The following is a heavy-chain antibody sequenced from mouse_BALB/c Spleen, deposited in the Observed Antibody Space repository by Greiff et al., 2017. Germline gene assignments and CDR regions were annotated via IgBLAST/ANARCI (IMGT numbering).Heavy chain of an antibody. CDR3: ARIGRAMDY. CDR1: GFTFSSYG. CDR2: ISSGGSYT. V-gene: IGHV5-6*01. Sequence: EVMLMESGGDLVKPGGSLKLSCAASGFTFSSYGMSWVRQTPDKRLEWVATISSGGSYTYYPDSVKGRFTISRDNAKNTLYLQMSSLKSEDTAMYYCARIGRAMDYWGQGTSVTVSS. J-gene: IGHJ4*01.